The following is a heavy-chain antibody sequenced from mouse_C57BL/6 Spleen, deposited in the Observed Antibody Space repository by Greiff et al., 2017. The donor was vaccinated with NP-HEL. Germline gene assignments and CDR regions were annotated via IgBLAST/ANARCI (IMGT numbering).Heavy chain of an antibody. CDR3: AREGYGSSSFDY. D-gene: IGHD1-1*01. CDR2: ISYDGSN. Sequence: EVKLLESGPGLVKPSQSLSLTCSVTGYSITSGYYWNWIRQFPGNKLEWMGYISYDGSNNYNPSLKNRISITRDTSKNQFFLKLNSVTTEDTATYYCAREGYGSSSFDYWGQGTTLTVSS. CDR1: GYSITSGYY. V-gene: IGHV3-6*01. J-gene: IGHJ2*01.